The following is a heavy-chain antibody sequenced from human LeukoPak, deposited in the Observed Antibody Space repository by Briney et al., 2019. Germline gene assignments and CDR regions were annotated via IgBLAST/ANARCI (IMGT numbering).Heavy chain of an antibody. CDR3: ARSRYCSSTSCYDQNWFDP. CDR2: INHSGST. Sequence: SETLSLTCAVYGGSFSGYYWSWIRQPPGKGLEWIGEINHSGSTNYNPSLKSRVTISVDTSKNQFSLKLGSVTAADTAVYYCARSRYCSSTSCYDQNWFDPWGQGTLATVSS. D-gene: IGHD2-2*01. CDR1: GGSFSGYY. J-gene: IGHJ5*02. V-gene: IGHV4-34*01.